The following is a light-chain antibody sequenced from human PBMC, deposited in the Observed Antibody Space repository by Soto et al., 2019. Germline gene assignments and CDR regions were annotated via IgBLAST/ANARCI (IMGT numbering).Light chain of an antibody. CDR1: QSVFSS. Sequence: EIVMTQSPATLSVSPGERATLSCRASQSVFSSLAWYQQRPGQAPRLLIHDASSRATGIPDRFSGSGSGTDFTLTISRLEPEDFAVYYCQQYCGSPRTFGPGTKVDIK. CDR2: DAS. CDR3: QQYCGSPRT. J-gene: IGKJ3*01. V-gene: IGKV3-20*01.